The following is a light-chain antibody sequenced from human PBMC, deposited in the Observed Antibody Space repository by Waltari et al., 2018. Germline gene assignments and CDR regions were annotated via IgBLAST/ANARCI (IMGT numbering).Light chain of an antibody. J-gene: IGKJ1*01. CDR1: QSVSNM. CDR3: QQRSNWPPT. Sequence: EIVLTQSPGTPSLSPGERATLSCRASQSVSNMLAWYQQKPGQAPRLLIYDTSNRATGIPARFSGSGSGTDFTLTISSLEPEDFAVYYCQQRSNWPPTFGQGTKVEI. CDR2: DTS. V-gene: IGKV3-11*01.